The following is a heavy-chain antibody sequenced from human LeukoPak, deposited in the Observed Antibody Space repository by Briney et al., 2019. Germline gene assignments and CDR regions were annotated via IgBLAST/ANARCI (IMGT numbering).Heavy chain of an antibody. CDR2: INHSGST. V-gene: IGHV4-34*01. D-gene: IGHD3-22*01. Sequence: SETLSLTCAVYGGSFSGYYWSWIRQPPGKGLEWIGEINHSGSTNYNPSLKSRVTISVDTSKNQFSLKLSSVTAADTAVYYCARGNPYYYDSSGYYYDYWGQGTLVTVSS. CDR1: GGSFSGYY. J-gene: IGHJ4*02. CDR3: ARGNPYYYDSSGYYYDY.